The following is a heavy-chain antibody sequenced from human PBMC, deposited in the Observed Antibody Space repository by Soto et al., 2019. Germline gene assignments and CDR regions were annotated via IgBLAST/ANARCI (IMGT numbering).Heavy chain of an antibody. V-gene: IGHV1-58*01. CDR2: IDVGSANA. Sequence: SVKVSCKTSGFTFSSSAVHWVRQARGHRLQWIGWIDVGSANANYAQMLQERVTISRDMSTSTAYMELSSLRPEDTAVYYCARDRLFTEKTWAFDLWGPGTMVTVSS. CDR3: ARDRLFTEKTWAFDL. CDR1: GFTFSSSA. J-gene: IGHJ3*01. D-gene: IGHD4-4*01.